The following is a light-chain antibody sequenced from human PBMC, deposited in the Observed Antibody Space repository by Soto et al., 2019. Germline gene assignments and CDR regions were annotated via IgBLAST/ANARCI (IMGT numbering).Light chain of an antibody. V-gene: IGLV2-14*01. J-gene: IGLJ2*01. Sequence: QSALTQPASVSGSPGQSITISCTGTSNDIGDYNYVSWYQHHPGKAPKLIIYEVTNRPSGVSHRFSGSKSGNTASLTISGLQPDDEAYYYCSSCTAINTLGIFGGGTKLTVL. CDR2: EVT. CDR3: SSCTAINTLGI. CDR1: SNDIGDYNY.